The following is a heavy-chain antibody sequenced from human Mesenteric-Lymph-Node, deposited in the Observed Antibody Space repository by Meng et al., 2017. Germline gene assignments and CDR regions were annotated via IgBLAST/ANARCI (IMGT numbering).Heavy chain of an antibody. CDR1: SGFINSNNYY. Sequence: QLQVQESGPGLVEPSETLSLSCTVSSGFINSNNYYWGWIRQPPGKGLEWIGSMYYSGDTYYNPSLKSRVTISRDMSKNQLYLKLSSVTAADTAVYYCARAPDYWGQGTLVTVSS. CDR3: ARAPDY. V-gene: IGHV4-39*07. CDR2: MYYSGDT. J-gene: IGHJ4*02.